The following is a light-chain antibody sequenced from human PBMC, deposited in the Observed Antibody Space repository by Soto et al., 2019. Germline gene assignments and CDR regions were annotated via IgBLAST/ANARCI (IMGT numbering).Light chain of an antibody. Sequence: QSALTQPASVSGCPGQSIAISCTGRRSEVGAYNYVSWYQQHPGKAPKLMISEVTNRPSGVSDRFSGSKSGNTASLTISGLQAEDEADYYCSSFTSRFTFVFGTGTKVTVL. CDR3: SSFTSRFTFV. CDR2: EVT. V-gene: IGLV2-14*01. CDR1: RSEVGAYNY. J-gene: IGLJ1*01.